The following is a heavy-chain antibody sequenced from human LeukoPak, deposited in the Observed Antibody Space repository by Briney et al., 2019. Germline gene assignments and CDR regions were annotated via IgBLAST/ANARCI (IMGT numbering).Heavy chain of an antibody. D-gene: IGHD3-22*01. CDR1: GGSISSSSYY. J-gene: IGHJ5*02. CDR3: ARGGDSSGLENWFDP. V-gene: IGHV3-11*04. Sequence: LSLTCTVSGGSISSSSYYWGWVRQAPGKGLEWISYISNTGSVIYYADSVKGRFTISRDNAKNSLYLQMNSLRAEDAAVYYCARGGDSSGLENWFDPWGQGTLVTVSS. CDR2: ISNTGSVI.